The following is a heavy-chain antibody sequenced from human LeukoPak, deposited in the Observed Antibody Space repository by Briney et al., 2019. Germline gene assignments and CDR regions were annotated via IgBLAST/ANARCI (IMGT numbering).Heavy chain of an antibody. CDR2: IYYSGST. D-gene: IGHD4-17*01. J-gene: IGHJ5*02. CDR1: GGSISSYY. Sequence: SETLSLTCTVSGGSISSYYWSWIRQPPGKGLEWIGYIYYSGSTNYNPSLKSRVIISVDTSKNQFSLKLSSVTAADTAVYYCARHGPPPYGDYTYNWFDPWGQGTLVTVSS. CDR3: ARHGPPPYGDYTYNWFDP. V-gene: IGHV4-59*08.